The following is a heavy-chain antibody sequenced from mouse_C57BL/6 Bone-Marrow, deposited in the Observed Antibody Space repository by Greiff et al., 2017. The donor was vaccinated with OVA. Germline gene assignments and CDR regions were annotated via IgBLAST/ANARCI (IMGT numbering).Heavy chain of an antibody. D-gene: IGHD2-4*01. V-gene: IGHV1-76*01. CDR3: ARWDYDQDFDY. J-gene: IGHJ2*01. CDR1: GYTFTDYY. CDR2: IYPGSGNT. Sequence: QVQLQQSGAELVRPGASVKLSCKASGYTFTDYYINWVKQRPGQGLEWIARIYPGSGNTYYNEKFKGKATLTAEKSSSTAYMQLSSLTSEDSAVYFCARWDYDQDFDYWGQGTTLTVSS.